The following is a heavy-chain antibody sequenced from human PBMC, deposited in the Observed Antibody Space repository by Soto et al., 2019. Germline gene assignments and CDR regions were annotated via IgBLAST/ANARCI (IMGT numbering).Heavy chain of an antibody. CDR1: GYSISSDNW. D-gene: IGHD1-26*01. CDR3: ARGVGRWFDP. Sequence: SETLSLTCAVPGYSISSDNWWGWIRQPPGKGLEWIGYIYHSGSTYYNPSLKSRVTISVDRSKNQFSLKLSSVTAADTAVYYCARGVGRWFDPWGQGTLVTVSS. CDR2: IYHSGST. J-gene: IGHJ5*02. V-gene: IGHV4-28*03.